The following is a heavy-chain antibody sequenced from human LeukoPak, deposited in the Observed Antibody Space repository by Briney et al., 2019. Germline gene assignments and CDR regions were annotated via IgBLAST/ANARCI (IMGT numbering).Heavy chain of an antibody. CDR3: ARNQVAGTPGRYYYYGMDV. J-gene: IGHJ6*02. CDR1: GYTFTSYY. CDR2: IIPIFGTA. Sequence: ASVKVSCKASGYTFTSYYMHWVRQAPGQGLEWMGGIIPIFGTANYAQKFQGRVTITADESTSTAYMELSSLRSEDTAVYYCARNQVAGTPGRYYYYGMDVWGQGTTVTVSS. D-gene: IGHD6-19*01. V-gene: IGHV1-69*13.